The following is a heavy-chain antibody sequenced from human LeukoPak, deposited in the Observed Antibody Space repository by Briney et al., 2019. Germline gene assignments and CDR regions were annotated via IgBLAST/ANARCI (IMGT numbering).Heavy chain of an antibody. CDR1: GFAFNIYG. Sequence: GGSLRLSCAASGFAFNIYGMHWVRQAPDKGLERVAVIWYDGSDKYYADSVKGRFTISRDNSKNTLYLQMNSLRAEDTAVYYCARDERACYFDYWGQGTLVTVSS. V-gene: IGHV3-33*01. CDR2: IWYDGSDK. J-gene: IGHJ4*02. CDR3: ARDERACYFDY.